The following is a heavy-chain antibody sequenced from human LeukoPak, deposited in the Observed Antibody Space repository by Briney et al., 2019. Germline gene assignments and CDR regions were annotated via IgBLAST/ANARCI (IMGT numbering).Heavy chain of an antibody. Sequence: PGRSLRLSCAASGFTFSTYSMNWVRQAPGKGLEWVSYISSSGSTIYYADSVKGRFTISRDNAKNSLYLQMNSLRAEDTAVYYCARGPLHVVVPAATWFDPWGQGILVTVSS. D-gene: IGHD2-2*01. CDR1: GFTFSTYS. J-gene: IGHJ5*02. CDR2: ISSSGSTI. CDR3: ARGPLHVVVPAATWFDP. V-gene: IGHV3-48*04.